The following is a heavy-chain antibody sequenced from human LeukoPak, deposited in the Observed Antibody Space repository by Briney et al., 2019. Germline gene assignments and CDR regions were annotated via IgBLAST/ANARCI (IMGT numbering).Heavy chain of an antibody. V-gene: IGHV4-4*02. CDR2: IYHRGST. J-gene: IGHJ5*02. D-gene: IGHD3-10*01. CDR1: GDSISSSHW. Sequence: PSGTLSLTCAVSGDSISSSHWWSWVRQPPGKGLEWIGEIYHRGSTNYNPSLKSRVTISVDKSKHHFSLNLSSVTAADTAVYYCARDGGKDYYGSGSYYPKWFDPWGQGTLVTVSS. CDR3: ARDGGKDYYGSGSYYPKWFDP.